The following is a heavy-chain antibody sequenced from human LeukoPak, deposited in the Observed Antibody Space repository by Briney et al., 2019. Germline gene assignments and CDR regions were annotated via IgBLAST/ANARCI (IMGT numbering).Heavy chain of an antibody. Sequence: SETLSLTCTVSGDSISTSSYYWGWIRQPPGKGLEWLGSIYYSGSTYYNPSLKSRVTISVDTSKNQSSLNLYSVTAADTAVFYCARSYYYDYRQIDYWGQGTLVTVSS. CDR1: GDSISTSSYY. V-gene: IGHV4-39*01. D-gene: IGHD3-22*01. CDR2: IYYSGST. CDR3: ARSYYYDYRQIDY. J-gene: IGHJ4*02.